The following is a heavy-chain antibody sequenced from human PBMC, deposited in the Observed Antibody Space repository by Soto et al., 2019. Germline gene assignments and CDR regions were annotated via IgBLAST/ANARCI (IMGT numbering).Heavy chain of an antibody. CDR3: ARGYRGVPSQYEVNDAFDI. CDR2: ISSTTTYI. CDR1: GFTFNIYA. J-gene: IGHJ3*02. Sequence: EVQLVESGGGLVKPGGSLRLSCAASGFTFNIYAMNWVRQAPGGGLEWVSSISSTTTYIYYADSVQGRFTISRDNAKNSRFLQLNSLRAEDTAAYYCARGYRGVPSQYEVNDAFDIWGQGTMVTVSS. D-gene: IGHD3-10*01. V-gene: IGHV3-21*01.